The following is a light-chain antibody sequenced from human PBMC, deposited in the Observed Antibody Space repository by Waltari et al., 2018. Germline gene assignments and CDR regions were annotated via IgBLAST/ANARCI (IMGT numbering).Light chain of an antibody. CDR2: DVN. Sequence: QSALTQPRSVSGSPGQSVTIPCTGTSSYVGGYDYVSWCQQHPGKAPKLMIYDVNKRPSGVPDRFSGSKSGNTASLTISGLQADDEADYYCCSYAGSQTSVFGGGTKVTVL. V-gene: IGLV2-11*01. J-gene: IGLJ2*01. CDR1: SSYVGGYDY. CDR3: CSYAGSQTSV.